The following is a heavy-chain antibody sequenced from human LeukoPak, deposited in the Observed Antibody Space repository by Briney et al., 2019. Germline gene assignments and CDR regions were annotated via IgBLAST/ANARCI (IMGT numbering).Heavy chain of an antibody. CDR1: GYTFTGYY. Sequence: ASVKVSCKASGYTFTGYYMHWVRQAPGQGLEWMGRINPNSGGTNYAQKFQGRVTMTEDTSTDTAYMELSSLRSEDTAVYYCASNVDTAMVYFGYWGQGTLVTVSS. CDR2: INPNSGGT. J-gene: IGHJ4*02. V-gene: IGHV1-2*06. CDR3: ASNVDTAMVYFGY. D-gene: IGHD5-18*01.